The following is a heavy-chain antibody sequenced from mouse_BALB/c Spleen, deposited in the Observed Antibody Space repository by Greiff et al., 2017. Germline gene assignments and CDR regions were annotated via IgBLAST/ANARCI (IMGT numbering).Heavy chain of an antibody. Sequence: EVQLQQSGPELMKPGASVKISCKASGYSFTSYYMHWVKQSHGKSLEWIGYIDPFNGGTSYNQKFKGKATLTVDKSSSTAYMHLSSLTSEDSAVYYCAKIHYYGYDAMDYWGQGTSVTVSS. D-gene: IGHD1-2*01. CDR1: GYSFTSYY. V-gene: IGHV1S135*01. CDR2: IDPFNGGT. CDR3: AKIHYYGYDAMDY. J-gene: IGHJ4*01.